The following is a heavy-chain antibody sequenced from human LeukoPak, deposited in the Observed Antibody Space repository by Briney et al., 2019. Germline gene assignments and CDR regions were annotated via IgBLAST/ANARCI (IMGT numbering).Heavy chain of an antibody. CDR3: AETGGYNSGVFDY. CDR1: GYTFTGYY. J-gene: IGHJ4*02. CDR2: INPNSGGT. Sequence: ASVKVSCKASGYTFTGYYVHWVRQAPGQGLEWMGWINPNSGGTNYAQKFQGRVTMTRDTSISTAYMELSRLRSDDTAVYYCAETGGYNSGVFDYWGQGTLVTVSS. D-gene: IGHD2-15*01. V-gene: IGHV1-2*02.